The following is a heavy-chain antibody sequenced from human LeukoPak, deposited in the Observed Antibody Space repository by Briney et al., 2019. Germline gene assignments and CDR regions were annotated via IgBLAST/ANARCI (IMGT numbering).Heavy chain of an antibody. CDR1: GGSFSGYY. CDR3: ARATPDTSFRVSAFNI. CDR2: INHSGST. J-gene: IGHJ3*02. Sequence: PSETLSLTCAVYGGSFSGYYWSWIRQPPGKGLEWIGEINHSGSTNYNPSLKSRVTISVDTSKNQFSLKLSSVTAADTAVYYCARATPDTSFRVSAFNIWGQGTMVTVSS. V-gene: IGHV4-34*01. D-gene: IGHD2/OR15-2a*01.